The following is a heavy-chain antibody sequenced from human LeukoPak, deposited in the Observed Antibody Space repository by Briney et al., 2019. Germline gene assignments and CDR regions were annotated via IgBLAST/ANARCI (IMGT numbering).Heavy chain of an antibody. CDR3: ARDRGYYYMDV. CDR2: ISGSGGST. D-gene: IGHD3-10*01. V-gene: IGHV3-21*01. CDR1: GFTFSSYS. J-gene: IGHJ6*03. Sequence: GGSLRLSCAAYGFTFSSYSMNWVRQAPGKGLEWVSAISGSGGSTYYADSVKGRFTISRDNAKNSLYLQMNSLRAEDTAVYYCARDRGYYYMDVWGKGTTVTVSS.